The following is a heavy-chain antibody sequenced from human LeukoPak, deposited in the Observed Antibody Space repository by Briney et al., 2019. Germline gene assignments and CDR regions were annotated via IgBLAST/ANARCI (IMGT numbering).Heavy chain of an antibody. CDR1: GFTVSSNY. V-gene: IGHV3-53*01. CDR2: IYSGGST. CDR3: ARDKGFDAFDI. Sequence: GGSLRLSCAASGFTVSSNYMSWVRQAPGKGLEWVSVIYSGGSTYYADSVKGRFTISRDNSKNTLYLQMNSLRAEDTAVYYYARDKGFDAFDIWGQGTMVTVSS. J-gene: IGHJ3*02.